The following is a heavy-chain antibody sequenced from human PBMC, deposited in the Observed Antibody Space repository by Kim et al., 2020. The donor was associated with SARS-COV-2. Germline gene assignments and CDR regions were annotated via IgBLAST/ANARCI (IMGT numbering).Heavy chain of an antibody. CDR2: IWYDGSNK. J-gene: IGHJ6*02. V-gene: IGHV3-33*01. Sequence: GGSLRLSCAASGFTFSSYGMHWVRQAPGKGLEWVAVIWYDGSNKYYADSVKGRFTISRDNSKNTLYLQMNSLRAEDTAVHYCAREPYYYDSSGYYPWYYYYGMDVWGQGTTVTVSS. CDR3: AREPYYYDSSGYYPWYYYYGMDV. CDR1: GFTFSSYG. D-gene: IGHD3-22*01.